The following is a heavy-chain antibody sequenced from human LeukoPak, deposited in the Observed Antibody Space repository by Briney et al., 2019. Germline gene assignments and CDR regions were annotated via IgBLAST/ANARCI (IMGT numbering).Heavy chain of an antibody. CDR1: GFTFSSYS. D-gene: IGHD3-22*01. V-gene: IGHV3-48*01. CDR2: ISSRSATI. J-gene: IGHJ4*02. CDR3: ARDSLSDGKLTYDSSGYPGY. Sequence: GGSLRLSCAASGFTFSSYSMNWVRQAPGKGLEWASYISSRSATIYYADSVKGRFTISRDNSKNTLYLQMNSLRAEDTAVYYCARDSLSDGKLTYDSSGYPGYWGQGTLVTVSS.